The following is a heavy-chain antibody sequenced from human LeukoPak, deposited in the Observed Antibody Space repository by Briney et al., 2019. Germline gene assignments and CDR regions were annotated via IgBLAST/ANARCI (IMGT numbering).Heavy chain of an antibody. CDR3: TTDRPPYYYDSSGYYLAPLASLDY. D-gene: IGHD3-22*01. Sequence: PGGSLRLSCAASGFTFCNAWMSWVRQAPGGGLEWVGRIKSRTDGGTPDYAARVKGRFTISRDDSKHTLYLQMNSLKTEDTAVYYWTTDRPPYYYDSSGYYLAPLASLDYWGQGTLVTVSS. J-gene: IGHJ4*02. CDR2: IKSRTDGGTP. V-gene: IGHV3-15*01. CDR1: GFTFCNAW.